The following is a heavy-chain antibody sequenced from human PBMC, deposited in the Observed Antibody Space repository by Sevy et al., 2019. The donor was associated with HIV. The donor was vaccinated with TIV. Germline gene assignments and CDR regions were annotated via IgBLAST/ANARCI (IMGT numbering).Heavy chain of an antibody. CDR3: ARGSRGYSYG. CDR2: ISYSGST. Sequence: SETLSLTCTVSGDSVSSGSYFWSWIRQPPGKGLEWIGYISYSGSTNYNPSLKSRVTISVDTSKKQFSLKLTSVTAAETAVYFWARGSRGYSYGWGQGTLVTVSS. J-gene: IGHJ4*02. CDR1: GDSVSSGSYF. V-gene: IGHV4-61*01. D-gene: IGHD5-18*01.